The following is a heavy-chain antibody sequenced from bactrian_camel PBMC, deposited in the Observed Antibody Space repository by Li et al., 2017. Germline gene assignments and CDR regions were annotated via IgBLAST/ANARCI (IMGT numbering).Heavy chain of an antibody. CDR3: AAQVGGIGRDGGTCYPLEGAV. V-gene: IGHV3-3*01. CDR1: IGRAAGYSRYC. Sequence: QVQLVESGGGSVQAGGSLKLSCVGSIGRAAGYSRYCVAWFRQRPGKEREPVAARDTDGTITYAASVKGRFTISQNKEEDKLFLDMINLKPEDTAMYFCAAQVGGIGRDGGTCYPLEGAVWGRGTQVTVS. D-gene: IGHD7*01. J-gene: IGHJ4*01. CDR2: RDTDGTI.